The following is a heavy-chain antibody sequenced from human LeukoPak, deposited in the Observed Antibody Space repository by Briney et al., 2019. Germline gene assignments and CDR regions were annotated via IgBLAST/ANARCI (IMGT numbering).Heavy chain of an antibody. CDR1: GFTVRTDY. CDR3: TRSVSGSYPIVH. J-gene: IGHJ4*02. D-gene: IGHD1-26*01. CDR2: IYSDGST. V-gene: IGHV3-53*01. Sequence: GGSLRLSCAASGFTVRTDYMTWVRKAPGKGMEWDSIIYSDGSTYYADSVRGRFSISRDNSKNTVYLQMNSLRAEDTAVYYCTRSVSGSYPIVHWGQGTLVTVSS.